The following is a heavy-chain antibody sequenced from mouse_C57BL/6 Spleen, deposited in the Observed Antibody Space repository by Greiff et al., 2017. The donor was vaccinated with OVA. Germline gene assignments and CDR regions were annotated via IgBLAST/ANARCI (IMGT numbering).Heavy chain of an antibody. J-gene: IGHJ2*01. V-gene: IGHV1-80*01. CDR2: IYPGDGDT. D-gene: IGHD1-1*01. Sequence: QVQLQQSGAELVKPGASVTISCKASGYAFTSYWMNWVKQRPGKGLEWIGQIYPGDGDTNYNGKFKGKATLTAAKSSSTAYMQLSSLTSEDSAVEFCSRDGVLRDSICDYWGQGTTLTVSA. CDR3: SRDGVLRDSICDY. CDR1: GYAFTSYW.